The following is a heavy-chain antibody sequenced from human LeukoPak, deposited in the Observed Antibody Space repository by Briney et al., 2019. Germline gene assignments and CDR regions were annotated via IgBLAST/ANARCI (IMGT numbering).Heavy chain of an antibody. CDR1: GYSFTNYW. J-gene: IGHJ4*02. D-gene: IGHD1-26*01. CDR2: IYPGDSDT. CDR3: ERPRQSGSYAGFDH. V-gene: IGHV5-51*01. Sequence: GESLKISCKGSGYSFTNYWIAWVRQMPGKGLEWMGIIYPGDSDTRYSPSFQGRVTMSADKSISTAYLQLNNLKASDTAMYYCERPRQSGSYAGFDHWGQGTLVTVSS.